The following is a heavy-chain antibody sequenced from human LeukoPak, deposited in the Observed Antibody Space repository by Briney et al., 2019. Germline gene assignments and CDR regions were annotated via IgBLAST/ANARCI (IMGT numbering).Heavy chain of an antibody. J-gene: IGHJ4*02. CDR2: INSFANTF. D-gene: IGHD2-21*02. CDR3: ARVARIATAIPVPDY. V-gene: IGHV3-48*03. CDR1: GFAFSSYE. Sequence: GGYLRLSCAVSGFAFSSYEMNWFRRAPGQGLEWVSYINSFANTFYYAGSVKSPFTTSRNNAKNSLFLQMNSLRAEDTAVYHCARVARIATAIPVPDYWGQGTLVTVSS.